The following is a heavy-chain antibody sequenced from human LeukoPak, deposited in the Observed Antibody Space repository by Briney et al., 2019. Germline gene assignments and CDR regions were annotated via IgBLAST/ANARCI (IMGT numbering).Heavy chain of an antibody. J-gene: IGHJ4*02. V-gene: IGHV4-59*01. D-gene: IGHD6-13*01. CDR3: ARAHIIAAATYDY. CDR2: IYYSGST. CDR1: GGSISSYY. Sequence: SETLPLTCTVSGGSISSYYWSWIRQPPGKGLEWIGYIYYSGSTNYNPSLKSRVTISVDTSKNQFSLKLSSVTAADTAVYYCARAHIIAAATYDYWGQGTLVTVSS.